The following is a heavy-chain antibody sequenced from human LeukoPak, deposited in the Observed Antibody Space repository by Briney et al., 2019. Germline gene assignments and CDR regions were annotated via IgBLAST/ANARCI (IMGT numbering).Heavy chain of an antibody. J-gene: IGHJ4*02. Sequence: GGSLRLSCAASGFTFSSYSMNWVRRAPGKGLEWVSSISSSSSYIYYADSVKGRFTISRDNAKNSLYLQMNSLRAEDTAEYYCARDAAAREGYWGQGTLVTVSS. CDR2: ISSSSSYI. D-gene: IGHD6-13*01. CDR1: GFTFSSYS. V-gene: IGHV3-21*01. CDR3: ARDAAAREGY.